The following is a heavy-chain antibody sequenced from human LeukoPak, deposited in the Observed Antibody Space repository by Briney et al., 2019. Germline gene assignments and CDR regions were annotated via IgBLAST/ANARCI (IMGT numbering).Heavy chain of an antibody. Sequence: ASVKVSCKASGYTFTAYYKHWRRQAPGQGLEWMGWVNPNTGATMYAQKFQGRVTMTRDTSISTAYIDVSRLLSDDTAVYYCARADELGDHHIDSWGQGTLVTVSS. J-gene: IGHJ4*02. D-gene: IGHD2-21*02. CDR1: GYTFTAYY. CDR3: ARADELGDHHIDS. V-gene: IGHV1-2*02. CDR2: VNPNTGAT.